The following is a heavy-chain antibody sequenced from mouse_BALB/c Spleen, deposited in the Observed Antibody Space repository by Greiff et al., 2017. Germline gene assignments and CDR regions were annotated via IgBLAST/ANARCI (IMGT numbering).Heavy chain of an antibody. CDR3: DAMDYRCD. D-gene: IGHD2-14*01. J-gene: IGHJ3*01. CDR2: IDPENGDT. CDR1: GFTIKDYY. Sequence: VQLQQSGAELVRSGASVKLSCTASGFTIKDYYMHWVKQRPEQGLEWIGWIDPENGDTEYAPKFQGKATMTADTTSNTAYLQLSSLTSEDTAVCYSDAMDYRCDWGQGTLVTVSA. V-gene: IGHV14-4*02.